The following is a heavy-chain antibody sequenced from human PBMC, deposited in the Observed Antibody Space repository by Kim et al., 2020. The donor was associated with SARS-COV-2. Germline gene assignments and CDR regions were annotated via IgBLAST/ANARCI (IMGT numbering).Heavy chain of an antibody. V-gene: IGHV3-7*01. CDR3: AREGTMVRGVIIY. Sequence: GGSLRLSCAASGFTFSNYWMSWVRQAPGKGLEWVANIKEDESDKYYVDSVKGRFTISRDNAKNSLYLQMNSLRAEDTAVYYCAREGTMVRGVIIYWGQGTLVTVSS. D-gene: IGHD3-10*01. CDR1: GFTFSNYW. J-gene: IGHJ4*02. CDR2: IKEDESDK.